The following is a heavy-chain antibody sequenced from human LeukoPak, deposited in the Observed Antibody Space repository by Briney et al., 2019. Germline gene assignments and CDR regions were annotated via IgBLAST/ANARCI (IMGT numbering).Heavy chain of an antibody. D-gene: IGHD3-22*01. CDR1: GYTFTSYG. V-gene: IGHV1-69*13. CDR2: IIPIFGTA. Sequence: SVKVSCKASGYTFTSYGISWVRQAPGQGLEWMGGIIPIFGTANYAQKFQGRVTITADESTSTAYMELSSLRSEDTAVYYCARVPITMIEMYYFDYWGQGTLVTVSS. J-gene: IGHJ4*02. CDR3: ARVPITMIEMYYFDY.